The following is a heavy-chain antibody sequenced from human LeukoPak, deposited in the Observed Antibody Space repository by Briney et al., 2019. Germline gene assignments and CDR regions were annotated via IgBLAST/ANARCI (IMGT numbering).Heavy chain of an antibody. D-gene: IGHD3-10*01. CDR1: GLTFSSYG. CDR2: ISYDGSNK. V-gene: IGHV3-30*18. Sequence: QPGRSLRLSCAASGLTFSSYGMHWVRQAPGKGLEWVPVISYDGSNKYYADSVKGRFTISRDNSKNTLYLQMNSLRAEDTAVYYCAKEMYYYGSGSSRTFDYWGQGTLVTVSS. J-gene: IGHJ4*02. CDR3: AKEMYYYGSGSSRTFDY.